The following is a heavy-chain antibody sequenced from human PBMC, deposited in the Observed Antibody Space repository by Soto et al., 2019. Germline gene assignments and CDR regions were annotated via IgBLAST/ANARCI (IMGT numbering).Heavy chain of an antibody. J-gene: IGHJ4*02. CDR1: GGTFSSYR. CDR2: TNANLGTG. Sequence: QVQLVQSGAEVKKPGTSVKVSCKASGGTFSSYRISWVRQAPGQGLEWMGGTNANLGTGNYAQKFQGRLTITTDISTTTAYMELSTLRSEDTALYYCARRVSRGYFRYFDNWGQGTLVTVSS. D-gene: IGHD5-18*01. V-gene: IGHV1-69*06. CDR3: ARRVSRGYFRYFDN.